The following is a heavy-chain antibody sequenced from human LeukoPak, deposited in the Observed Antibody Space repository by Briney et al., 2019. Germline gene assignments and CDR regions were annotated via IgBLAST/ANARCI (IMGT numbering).Heavy chain of an antibody. D-gene: IGHD3-9*01. Sequence: SSETLSLTCTVSGGSISSFFWSWIRQPPGKGLEWIGYVHSSGSTKYNTSLQSRLIISVDMSKNQFSLKLRSVSVADTAVYYCARLAPGNYDILTGDPKVVFDYWGQGALVTVSS. CDR1: GGSISSFF. CDR3: ARLAPGNYDILTGDPKVVFDY. CDR2: VHSSGST. J-gene: IGHJ4*02. V-gene: IGHV4-59*01.